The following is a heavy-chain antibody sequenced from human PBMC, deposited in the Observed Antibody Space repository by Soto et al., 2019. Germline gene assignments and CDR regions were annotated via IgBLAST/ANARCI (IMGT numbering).Heavy chain of an antibody. CDR3: EKFQRYFDRTGYLDA. Sequence: HGESLKISCKGSGFGFDITWLAWLRQVPGKGLEWVGIIYPGDSDTRYSPSLEGRVTLSVDKSITTAYLHLTSLKESDTGTYYCEKFQRYFDRTGYLDAWGQGTPVTVSS. D-gene: IGHD3-9*01. CDR1: GFGFDITW. J-gene: IGHJ5*02. CDR2: IYPGDSDT. V-gene: IGHV5-51*01.